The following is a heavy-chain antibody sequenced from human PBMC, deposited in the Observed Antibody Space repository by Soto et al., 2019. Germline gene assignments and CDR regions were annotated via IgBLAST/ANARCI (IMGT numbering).Heavy chain of an antibody. J-gene: IGHJ4*02. D-gene: IGHD5-18*01. CDR1: GYTFTGYY. Sequence: GASVKVSCKASGYTFTGYYMHWVRQAPGQGLEWMGWINPNSGGTNYAQKFQGRVTMTRDTSISTAYMELSRLRSDDTAVYYCARDDSTAMPTGLDYWGQGTLVTVSS. V-gene: IGHV1-2*02. CDR3: ARDDSTAMPTGLDY. CDR2: INPNSGGT.